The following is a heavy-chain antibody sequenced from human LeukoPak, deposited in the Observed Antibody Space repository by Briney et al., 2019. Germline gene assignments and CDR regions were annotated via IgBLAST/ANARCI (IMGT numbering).Heavy chain of an antibody. CDR2: ITAIDGRT. V-gene: IGHV3-23*01. CDR1: GFTFSSTT. CDR3: TKDRRGPAAGTWYFDS. D-gene: IGHD6-13*01. J-gene: IGHJ4*02. Sequence: GGSLRLSCVASGFTFSSTTMGWVRQAPGRGLEWVSSITAIDGRTYYADSVRGRYTISRDNSKNTVYLQLNSLRAGDTAIYYCTKDRRGPAAGTWYFDSWGQGTLVTVSS.